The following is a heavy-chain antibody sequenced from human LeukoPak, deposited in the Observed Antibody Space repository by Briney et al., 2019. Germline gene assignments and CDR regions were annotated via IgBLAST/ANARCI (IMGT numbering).Heavy chain of an antibody. CDR3: ASSSAVVGILNWFDL. D-gene: IGHD6-19*01. J-gene: IGHJ5*02. CDR2: ISGSGAKT. CDR1: GFTFSTYA. Sequence: PGGSLRLSCAASGFTFSTYAMNWVRQAPGKGLEWVSAISGSGAKTYYADFVKGRFTISRDNSKNTLYLQMNSLRAEDTAVYYCASSSAVVGILNWFDLWGQGTLVTVSS. V-gene: IGHV3-23*01.